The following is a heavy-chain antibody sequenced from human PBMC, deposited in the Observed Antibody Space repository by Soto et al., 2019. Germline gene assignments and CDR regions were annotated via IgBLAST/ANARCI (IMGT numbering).Heavy chain of an antibody. V-gene: IGHV3-30*18. CDR1: EFTFSSYG. CDR3: AKDTYYHDTTGYYVFDY. CDR2: ISYDGSKK. D-gene: IGHD3-22*01. Sequence: QVQLVESGGGVVQPGRSLTLSCAASEFTFSSYGIHWVRQAPGKGLEWVAVISYDGSKKQYADSVKGRFTISRDNSKNTLHLQMNSPRAEDTAVYYCAKDTYYHDTTGYYVFDYWGQGTLVTVSS. J-gene: IGHJ4*02.